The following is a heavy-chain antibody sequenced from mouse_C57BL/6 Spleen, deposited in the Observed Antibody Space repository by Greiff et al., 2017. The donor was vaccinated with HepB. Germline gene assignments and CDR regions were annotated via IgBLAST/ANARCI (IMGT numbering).Heavy chain of an antibody. CDR1: GFTFSSYA. J-gene: IGHJ2*01. D-gene: IGHD1-1*01. CDR2: ISDGGSYT. V-gene: IGHV5-4*01. CDR3: ARENYGSSRYYFDY. Sequence: VQLKESGGGLVKPGGSLKLSCAASGFTFSSYAMSWVRQTPEKRLEWVATISDGGSYTYYPDNVKGRFTISRDNAKNNLYLQMSHLKSEDTAMYYCARENYGSSRYYFDYWGQGTTLTVSS.